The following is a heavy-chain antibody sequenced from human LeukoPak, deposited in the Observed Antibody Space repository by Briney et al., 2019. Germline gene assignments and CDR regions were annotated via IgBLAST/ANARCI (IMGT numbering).Heavy chain of an antibody. CDR2: IYYSGST. CDR3: ASSDILTGSYGMDV. Sequence: SETLSLTCTVSGGSISRSSYYWGWIRQPPGKGLEWIGYIYYSGSTYYNPSLKSRVTISVDTSKNQFSLKLSSVTAADTAVYYCASSDILTGSYGMDVWGQGTTVTVSS. CDR1: GGSISRSSYY. V-gene: IGHV4-30-4*08. D-gene: IGHD3-9*01. J-gene: IGHJ6*02.